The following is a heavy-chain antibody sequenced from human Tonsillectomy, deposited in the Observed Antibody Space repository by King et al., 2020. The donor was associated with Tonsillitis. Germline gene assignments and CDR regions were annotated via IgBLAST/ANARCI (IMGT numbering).Heavy chain of an antibody. J-gene: IGHJ6*03. Sequence: QLQESGPGLVKPSETLSLTCTVSGVSISSSRYYWGWVRQPPGKGLWCVGSIYYIVSTDHNPSLKSRVTISVDTSKNQFSLKLSSVTAADTAVYYCARVKFNYYMDVWGKGTTVTVTS. CDR3: ARVKFNYYMDV. CDR2: IYYIVST. D-gene: IGHD2-21*01. CDR1: GVSISSSRYY. V-gene: IGHV4-39*01.